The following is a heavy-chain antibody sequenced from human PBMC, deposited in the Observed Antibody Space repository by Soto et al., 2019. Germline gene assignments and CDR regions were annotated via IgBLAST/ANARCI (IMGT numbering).Heavy chain of an antibody. Sequence: EVQLVESGGGLVQPGGSLRLSCAASGFTFSSYWMHWVRQAPGKGLVWVSRINSDGSSTSYADSVKGRFTISRDNAKNTLYLQMNSLRAEDTAVYYCARVGVWDYGDPVGLDYWYFDLWGRGTLVTVSS. CDR1: GFTFSSYW. J-gene: IGHJ2*01. V-gene: IGHV3-74*01. CDR3: ARVGVWDYGDPVGLDYWYFDL. CDR2: INSDGSST. D-gene: IGHD4-17*01.